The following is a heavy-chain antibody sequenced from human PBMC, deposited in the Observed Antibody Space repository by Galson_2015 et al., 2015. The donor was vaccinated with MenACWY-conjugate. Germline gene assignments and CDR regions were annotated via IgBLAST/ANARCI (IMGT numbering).Heavy chain of an antibody. D-gene: IGHD6-19*01. V-gene: IGHV4-59*01. CDR1: GASISTDY. Sequence: ETLFLSCSVSGASISTDYWSGIRQPPGKGLEWIGYIHYSGSTKYNPSLKTRITMSLDTSENQFSLKLSSVTAADTAVYYCARWVAVKMIEYCGQGTLVTVSS. CDR2: IHYSGST. J-gene: IGHJ4*02. CDR3: ARWVAVKMIEY.